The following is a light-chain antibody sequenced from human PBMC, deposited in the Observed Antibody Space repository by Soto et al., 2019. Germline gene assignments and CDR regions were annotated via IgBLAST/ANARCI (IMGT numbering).Light chain of an antibody. CDR2: EGS. J-gene: IGLJ2*01. CDR1: SSDVGSSNF. V-gene: IGLV2-14*02. CDR3: TSWTSSTTMI. Sequence: QSALTQPASVSGSPGQSLTISCTGTSSDVGSSNFVSWYQQHPGKAPKLILYEGSRRPSGVSDRFSGSKSGNTASLTISGLQAEDEADYYCTSWTSSTTMIFGRGTKVTVL.